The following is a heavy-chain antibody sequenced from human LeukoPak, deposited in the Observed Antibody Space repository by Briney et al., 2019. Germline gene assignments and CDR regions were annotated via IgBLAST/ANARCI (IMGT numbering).Heavy chain of an antibody. V-gene: IGHV1-69*06. CDR1: GGTFNSYA. CDR3: ARGGDNDYGDYWFDP. CDR2: IIPIFGTT. Sequence: GASVKVSCKASGGTFNSYAISWVRQAPGQGLEWMGGIIPIFGTTNYARKFRGRVTLTADKSTRTAYTELSSLRSEDTAVYYCARGGDNDYGDYWFDPWAREPWSPSPQ. J-gene: IGHJ5*02. D-gene: IGHD4-17*01.